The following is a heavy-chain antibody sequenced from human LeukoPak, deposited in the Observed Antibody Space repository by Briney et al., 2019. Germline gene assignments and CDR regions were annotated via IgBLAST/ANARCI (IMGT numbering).Heavy chain of an antibody. D-gene: IGHD3-22*01. CDR3: ARDPLYYYDSSGFTNAFDI. CDR1: GGSISSYY. Sequence: PSETLSLTCTVSGGSISSYYWSWIRQPPGKGLEWIGYIYYSGSTNYNPSLKSRVTISVDKSKNQFSLKLSSVTAADTAVYYCARDPLYYYDSSGFTNAFDIWGQGTMVTVSS. V-gene: IGHV4-59*12. J-gene: IGHJ3*02. CDR2: IYYSGST.